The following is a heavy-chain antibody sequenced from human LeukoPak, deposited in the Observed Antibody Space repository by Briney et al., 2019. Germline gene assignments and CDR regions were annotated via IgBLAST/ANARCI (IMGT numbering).Heavy chain of an antibody. Sequence: PWASVKVSCKASGYTFTSYDISWVRQATGQGLEWMGWMNPNSGNTGYAQKFQGRVTMTRNTSISTAYMELSSLRSEDTAVYYCARVWGSYRYPFNYWGQGTLVTVSS. D-gene: IGHD3-16*02. J-gene: IGHJ4*02. CDR1: GYTFTSYD. CDR2: MNPNSGNT. V-gene: IGHV1-8*01. CDR3: ARVWGSYRYPFNY.